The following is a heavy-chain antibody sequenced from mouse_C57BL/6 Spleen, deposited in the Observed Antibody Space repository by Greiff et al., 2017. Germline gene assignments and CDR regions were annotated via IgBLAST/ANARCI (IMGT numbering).Heavy chain of an antibody. CDR2: IYPRSGNT. CDR3: ARYDYNWYFDV. D-gene: IGHD2-4*01. V-gene: IGHV1-81*01. CDR1: GYTFTSYG. Sequence: VHLVESGAELARPGASVKLSCKASGYTFTSYGISWVKQRTGQGLEWIGEIYPRSGNTYYNEKFKGKATLTADKSSSTAYMELRSLTSEDSAVYFCARYDYNWYFDVWGTGTTVTVSS. J-gene: IGHJ1*03.